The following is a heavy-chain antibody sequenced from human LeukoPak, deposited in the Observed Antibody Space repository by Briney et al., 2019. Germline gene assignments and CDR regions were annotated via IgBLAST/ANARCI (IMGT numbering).Heavy chain of an antibody. CDR1: GFTFSTYA. D-gene: IGHD2-8*01. CDR3: AKLQICCTNYSCPANDTLDM. V-gene: IGHV3-23*01. J-gene: IGHJ3*02. Sequence: GGSLRLSCVASGFTFSTYAMSWVRQPQGKGLEWVSGISGSGDSAYYTDSVKGRFTVSRDNSKNTLYLQMNSLRAEDTAIYYCAKLQICCTNYSCPANDTLDMWGQGTMVTVSS. CDR2: ISGSGDSA.